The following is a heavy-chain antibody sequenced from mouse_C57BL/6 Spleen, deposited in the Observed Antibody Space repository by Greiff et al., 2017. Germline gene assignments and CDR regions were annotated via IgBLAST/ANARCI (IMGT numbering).Heavy chain of an antibody. CDR3: ERRTGTGYFDV. V-gene: IGHV1-52*01. CDR1: GYTFTSYW. CDR2: IDPSGRET. J-gene: IGHJ1*03. D-gene: IGHD4-1*01. Sequence: QVQLQQPGAELVRPGSSVKLSCKASGYTFTSYWMHWVKQRPIHGLEWIGNIDPSGRETHYNQQVKDKATFTVDKSSSAAYMQLSILTSEDSADYYSERRTGTGYFDVWGTGTAVTVSS.